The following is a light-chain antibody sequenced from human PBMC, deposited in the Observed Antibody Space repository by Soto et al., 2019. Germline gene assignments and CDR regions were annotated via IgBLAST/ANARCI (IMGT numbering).Light chain of an antibody. CDR3: QQRSNWPLIT. CDR2: GAS. CDR1: QSISRY. V-gene: IGKV3-11*01. J-gene: IGKJ5*01. Sequence: IVMTQSPATLSVSPWERTTLSCRASQSISRYLAWYQQKPGQGPRLLIYGASSRATGIPARFSGSGSGTDFTLTISSLEPEDFAVYYCQQRSNWPLITFGQGTRLEIK.